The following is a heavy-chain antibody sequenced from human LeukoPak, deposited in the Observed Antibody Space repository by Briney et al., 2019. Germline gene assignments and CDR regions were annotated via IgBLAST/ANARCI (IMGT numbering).Heavy chain of an antibody. CDR3: ARDARYYDFWSGYPRGYYYGMDV. D-gene: IGHD3-3*01. V-gene: IGHV3-30-3*01. J-gene: IGHJ6*02. CDR2: ISYDGSNK. CDR1: GFTFSSYA. Sequence: GGSLRLSCAASGFTFSSYAMHWVRQAPGKGLEWVAVISYDGSNKYYADSVKGRFTISRGNSKNTLYLQMNSLRAEDTAVYYCARDARYYDFWSGYPRGYYYGMDVWGQGTTVTVSS.